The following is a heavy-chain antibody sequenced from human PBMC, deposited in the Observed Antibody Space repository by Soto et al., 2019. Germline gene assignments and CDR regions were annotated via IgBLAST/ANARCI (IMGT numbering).Heavy chain of an antibody. D-gene: IGHD3-10*01. V-gene: IGHV4-4*02. Sequence: QVQLQESGPGLVKPSGTLSLTCAVSGGSISSSNWWSWVRQPPGKGLEWIGEIYHSGNTNYNPSLRSTVTMAVHKSRNQFSLKLSSVTAADTAGYYCARRWGEGRVDYWGQGTLVTVSS. CDR1: GGSISSSNW. J-gene: IGHJ4*02. CDR3: ARRWGEGRVDY. CDR2: IYHSGNT.